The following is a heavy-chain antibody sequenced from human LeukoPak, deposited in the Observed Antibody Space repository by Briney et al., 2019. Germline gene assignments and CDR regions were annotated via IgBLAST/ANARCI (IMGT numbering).Heavy chain of an antibody. D-gene: IGHD3-9*01. V-gene: IGHV3-23*01. CDR3: AKDRLRYFDWLDHFDY. CDR1: GFTFSDYY. Sequence: PGGSLRLSCAASGFTFSDYYMSWIRQAPGKGLEWVSAISGSGGSTYYADSVKGRFTISRDNSKNTLYLQMNSLRAEDTAVYYCAKDRLRYFDWLDHFDYWGQGTLVTVSS. CDR2: ISGSGGST. J-gene: IGHJ4*02.